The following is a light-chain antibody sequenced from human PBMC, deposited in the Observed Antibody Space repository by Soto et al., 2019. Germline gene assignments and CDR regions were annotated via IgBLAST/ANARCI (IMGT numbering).Light chain of an antibody. CDR3: SSYAGRLV. CDR1: SSDVGGYNS. J-gene: IGLJ2*01. CDR2: EVS. Sequence: QSALTQPPSASGSPGQSVTISCTGTSSDVGGYNSVSWYQQHPGKAPRLMIYEVSKRPSGVPDRFSGSKSGITASLTVSGLQAEDEADYYCSSYAGRLVFGGGTKLTVL. V-gene: IGLV2-8*01.